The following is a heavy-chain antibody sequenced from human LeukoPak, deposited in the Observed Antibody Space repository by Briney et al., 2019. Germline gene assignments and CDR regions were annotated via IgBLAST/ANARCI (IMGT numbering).Heavy chain of an antibody. CDR1: GFTFSSYS. V-gene: IGHV3-21*01. CDR3: ARRHHLLDP. Sequence: GGSLRLSCAASGFTFSSYSMNWVRKAPGKGLELVSSISSSSSYIYYADSVKGRFTISRDNAKNSLYLQMKSLRAEDTAAYYFARRHHLLDPWGQGTLVAVSS. J-gene: IGHJ5*02. CDR2: ISSSSSYI.